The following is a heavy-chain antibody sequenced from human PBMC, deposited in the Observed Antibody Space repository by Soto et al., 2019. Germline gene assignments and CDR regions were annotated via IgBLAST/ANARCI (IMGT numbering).Heavy chain of an antibody. CDR1: GYIFTTYW. CDR3: SRRSNWNSAVPEF. J-gene: IGHJ4*02. V-gene: IGHV5-51*01. D-gene: IGHD1-20*01. CDR2: SYPDESDV. Sequence: GESLQISCKGSGYIFTTYWIACGRQVPGKDLERIGISYPDESDVRYSPSFEGHVTISADKSINTAYLQCSSLKASDSAMYYCSRRSNWNSAVPEFWAQGTMVTVSA.